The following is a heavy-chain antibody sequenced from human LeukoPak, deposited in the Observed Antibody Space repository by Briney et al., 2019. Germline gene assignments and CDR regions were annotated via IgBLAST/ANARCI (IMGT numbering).Heavy chain of an antibody. CDR2: ISDSGDST. Sequence: GGSLRLSCAASGFTFSNYAMSWVRQAPGKGLEWVSAISDSGDSTDYADSVKGRFAISRDNAKNILYLQMNSLRAEDTAVYYCARPDCSSTSCYTLEYWGQGTLVTVSS. V-gene: IGHV3-23*01. D-gene: IGHD2-2*01. CDR3: ARPDCSSTSCYTLEY. J-gene: IGHJ4*02. CDR1: GFTFSNYA.